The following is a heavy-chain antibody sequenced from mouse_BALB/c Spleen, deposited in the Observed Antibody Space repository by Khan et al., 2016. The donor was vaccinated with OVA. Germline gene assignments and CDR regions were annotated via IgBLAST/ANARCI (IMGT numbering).Heavy chain of an antibody. D-gene: IGHD4-1*01. J-gene: IGHJ2*01. CDR3: ASSNWDY. Sequence: EVELVESGGGLVQPGGSRKLSCAASGFTFSSFGMHWVRQAPEKGLEWVAYISSGSSTIYYADTVKGRFHISRDSPRNTLFLQITSLRSEDTAMYYCASSNWDYWGQGTTLTVSS. V-gene: IGHV5-17*02. CDR1: GFTFSSFG. CDR2: ISSGSSTI.